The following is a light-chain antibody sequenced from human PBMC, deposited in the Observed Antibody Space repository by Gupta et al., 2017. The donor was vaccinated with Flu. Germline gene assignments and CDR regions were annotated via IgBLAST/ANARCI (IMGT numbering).Light chain of an antibody. CDR3: MQALQTIFT. CDR2: LGS. V-gene: IGKV2-28*01. CDR1: QSLLHRNGYNY. Sequence: VTPGEPASISCRSSQSLLHRNGYNYLDWYLQKPGQSPQLLISLGSNRASGVPDRFSGSGSGTDFTLKISRVEAEDVGVYYCMQALQTIFTFGPGTKVDIK. J-gene: IGKJ3*01.